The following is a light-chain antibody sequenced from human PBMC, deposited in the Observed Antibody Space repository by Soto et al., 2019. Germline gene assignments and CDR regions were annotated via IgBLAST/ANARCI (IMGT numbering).Light chain of an antibody. CDR2: GAS. CDR3: QQYSNFPLT. Sequence: EIGMPQSPATLSVSPGEGATLSCRSSQSVSSNLAWYQQKPGQAPRLLIFGASTRATGIPSRFSGSGSGAEFSLTISAQQSADFATYYCQQYSNFPLTFGGRTKVGIK. CDR1: QSVSSN. J-gene: IGKJ4*01. V-gene: IGKV3-15*01.